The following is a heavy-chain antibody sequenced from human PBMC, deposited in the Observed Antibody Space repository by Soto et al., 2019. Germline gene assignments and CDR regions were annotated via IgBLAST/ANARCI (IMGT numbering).Heavy chain of an antibody. CDR1: GFSLSTSGVG. V-gene: IGHV2-5*02. Sequence: QITLKESGPTLVKPTQTLTLTCTFSGFSLSTSGVGVGWIRQPPGKALEWLTFIYWDDDKRNSPFLKSRLTITKDTSKTQVVLTMTNMDPVDTATYYCAHIVVAGITYYFDSWGQGTLVTVSS. D-gene: IGHD2-15*01. CDR3: AHIVVAGITYYFDS. CDR2: IYWDDDK. J-gene: IGHJ4*02.